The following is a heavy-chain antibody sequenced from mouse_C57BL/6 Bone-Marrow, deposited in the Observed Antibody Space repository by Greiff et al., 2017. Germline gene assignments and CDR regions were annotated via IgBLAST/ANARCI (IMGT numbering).Heavy chain of an antibody. J-gene: IGHJ2*01. Sequence: DVTLVESGGGLVQPGGSMKLSCGASGFTFSNYWINWVRQSPEKGLEWVAQIRLKSDNHATHYAESVKGRFTISRDDSKSSVYLQMNNLRAEDTGIYYCAGDDGYYDYWGQGATLTVSS. CDR1: GFTFSNYW. D-gene: IGHD2-3*01. CDR3: AGDDGYYDY. CDR2: IRLKSDNHAT. V-gene: IGHV6-3*01.